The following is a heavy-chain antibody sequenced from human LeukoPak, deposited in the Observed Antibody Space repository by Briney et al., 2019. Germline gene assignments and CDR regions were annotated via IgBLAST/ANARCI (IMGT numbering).Heavy chain of an antibody. Sequence: ASVTVSCKASGYTFTDYYMHWVRQAPGQGLEWMGWINPNSGGTNYAQKFQGRVTMTRDTSISTAYMELSRLRSDDSAVYYCARERVVVAATPHFDYWGQGTLVTVSS. J-gene: IGHJ4*02. CDR1: GYTFTDYY. CDR3: ARERVVVAATPHFDY. D-gene: IGHD2-15*01. CDR2: INPNSGGT. V-gene: IGHV1-2*02.